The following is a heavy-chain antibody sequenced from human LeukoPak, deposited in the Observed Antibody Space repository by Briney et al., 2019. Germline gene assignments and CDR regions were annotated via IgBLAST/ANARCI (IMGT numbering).Heavy chain of an antibody. Sequence: GASVNLSFKASGYSFTNYGVNWVRQAPGQGLEWLGWISGYTGNTDYAQKFQGRVTMTTDTSTTTAYMELRSLRSDDTAVYYCARAPRVASTGRFDYWGQGTLVTVSS. CDR2: ISGYTGNT. D-gene: IGHD6-13*01. J-gene: IGHJ4*02. V-gene: IGHV1-18*01. CDR3: ARAPRVASTGRFDY. CDR1: GYSFTNYG.